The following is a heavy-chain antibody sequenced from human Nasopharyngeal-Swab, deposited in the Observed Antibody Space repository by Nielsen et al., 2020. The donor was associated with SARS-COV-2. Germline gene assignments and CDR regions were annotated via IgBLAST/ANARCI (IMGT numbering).Heavy chain of an antibody. V-gene: IGHV1-58*01. Sequence: WVRQAPGQRLEWIGWIVVGSGNTNYAQEFQERVTITRDMSTSTAYMELSSLRSEDTAVYYCTAAGGDYWGQGTLVTVSS. CDR3: TAAGGDY. J-gene: IGHJ4*02. CDR2: IVVGSGNT.